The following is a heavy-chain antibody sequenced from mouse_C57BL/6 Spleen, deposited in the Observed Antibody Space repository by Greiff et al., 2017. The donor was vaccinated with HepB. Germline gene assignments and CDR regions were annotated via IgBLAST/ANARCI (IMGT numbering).Heavy chain of an antibody. Sequence: EVKLQESGPGLVKPSQSLSLTCSVTGYSITSGYYWNWIRQFPGNKLEWMGYISYDGSNNYNPSLKNRISITRDTSKNQFFLKLNSVTTEDTATYYCAREDYSNFNWYFDVWGTGTTVTVSS. CDR3: AREDYSNFNWYFDV. J-gene: IGHJ1*03. CDR1: GYSITSGYY. V-gene: IGHV3-6*01. CDR2: ISYDGSN. D-gene: IGHD2-5*01.